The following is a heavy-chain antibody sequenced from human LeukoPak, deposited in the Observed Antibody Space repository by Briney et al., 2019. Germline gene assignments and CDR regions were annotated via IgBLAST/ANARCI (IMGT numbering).Heavy chain of an antibody. Sequence: GGSLKLSCAASGFTFSGFYMHWVRQAPGKGLEWVAVISYDGSNKYYADSVKGRFTISRDNSKNTLYLQMNSLRAEDTAVYYCAKDGTVYDSSGYYDYWGQGTLVTVSS. J-gene: IGHJ4*02. D-gene: IGHD3-22*01. CDR1: GFTFSGFY. V-gene: IGHV3-30*18. CDR2: ISYDGSNK. CDR3: AKDGTVYDSSGYYDY.